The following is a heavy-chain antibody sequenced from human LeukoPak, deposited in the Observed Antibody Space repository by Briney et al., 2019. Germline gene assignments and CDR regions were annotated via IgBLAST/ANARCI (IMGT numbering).Heavy chain of an antibody. J-gene: IGHJ6*04. V-gene: IGHV1-69*13. CDR2: IIPIFGTA. CDR1: GGTFSSYA. D-gene: IGHD2-2*02. CDR3: ARDRTQYPTPHYYYYYGMDV. Sequence: SVKVSCKASGGTFSSYAISWVRQAPGQGLEWMGGIIPIFGTANYAQKFQGRVTITADESTSTAYMELSSLRSEDAAVYYCARDRTQYPTPHYYYYYGMDVWGKGTTVTVSS.